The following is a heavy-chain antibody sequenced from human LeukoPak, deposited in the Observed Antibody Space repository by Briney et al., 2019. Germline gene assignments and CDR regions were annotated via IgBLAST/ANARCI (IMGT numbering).Heavy chain of an antibody. CDR2: ISGNGVRT. CDR3: AKGASVAWDY. V-gene: IGHV3-23*01. Sequence: QPGGSLRLSCAASGFTFSNYAMSWVRQAPGKGLEWVSGISGNGVRTYYADSVKGRFTISRDNSKDTLYLQINSLRAEDTAVYYCAKGASVAWDYWGQGTLVTVSS. J-gene: IGHJ4*02. D-gene: IGHD2-21*01. CDR1: GFTFSNYA.